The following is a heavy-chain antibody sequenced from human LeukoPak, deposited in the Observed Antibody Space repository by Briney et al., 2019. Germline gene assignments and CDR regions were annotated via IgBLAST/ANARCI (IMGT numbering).Heavy chain of an antibody. V-gene: IGHV3-21*01. D-gene: IGHD1-20*01. CDR3: VRITGTGWFDP. CDR1: RFIFSDSA. Sequence: GGSLRLSCAASRFIFSDSAMSWLRQAPGKGLEYVSSISSSRSFIYYADSVKGRFTISRDNANKSLFLQMNSLRAEDTAIYYCVRITGTGWFDPWGQGTLVTVSS. J-gene: IGHJ5*02. CDR2: ISSSRSFI.